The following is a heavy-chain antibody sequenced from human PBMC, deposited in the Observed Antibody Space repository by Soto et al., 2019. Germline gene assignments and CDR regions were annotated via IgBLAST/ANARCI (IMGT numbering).Heavy chain of an antibody. Sequence: EVQLVESGGGLVQPGGSLRLSCAASGFTFSSYSMHWVRRAPGKGLEYVSAISSNGGTTSYANSVKGRFTISRDNSKNMLYLQMGSLRAEDMAVYYCGGYSGDGIWSWGQGTLVTVSS. J-gene: IGHJ5*02. CDR3: GGYSGDGIWS. CDR1: GFTFSSYS. D-gene: IGHD1-26*01. V-gene: IGHV3-64*01. CDR2: ISSNGGTT.